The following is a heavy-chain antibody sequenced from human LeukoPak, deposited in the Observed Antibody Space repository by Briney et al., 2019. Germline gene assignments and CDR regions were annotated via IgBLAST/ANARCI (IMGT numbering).Heavy chain of an antibody. J-gene: IGHJ4*02. CDR2: IYSGGST. Sequence: GGSLRLSCAASGFTFSSNYMSWVRQAPGKGREWVSVIYSGGSTYYAASVKGRFTISRDNSKNTLYLQMNSLRAEDTAVYYCARDRDSSGWYLDYWGQGTLVTVSS. CDR3: ARDRDSSGWYLDY. D-gene: IGHD6-19*01. CDR1: GFTFSSNY. V-gene: IGHV3-53*01.